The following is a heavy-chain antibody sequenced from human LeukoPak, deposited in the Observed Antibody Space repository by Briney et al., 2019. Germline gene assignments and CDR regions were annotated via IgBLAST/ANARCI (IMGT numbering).Heavy chain of an antibody. Sequence: ASVKVSCKASGSTFVSYDINWVRQATGQGLEWLGWINTDSGTKGYAQKFQGRVIMTRNTSISTAYMELSSLRSEDTAVYYCATTNRYDSSGYYLVYWGQGTLVTVSS. CDR1: GSTFVSYD. CDR2: INTDSGTK. J-gene: IGHJ4*02. V-gene: IGHV1-8*01. CDR3: ATTNRYDSSGYYLVY. D-gene: IGHD3-22*01.